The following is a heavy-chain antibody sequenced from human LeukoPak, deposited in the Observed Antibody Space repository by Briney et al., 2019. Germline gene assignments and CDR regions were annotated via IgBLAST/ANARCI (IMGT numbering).Heavy chain of an antibody. Sequence: SVKVSCKASGGTFSSYAISWVRQAPGQGLEWMGGIIPIFGTANYAQKFQGRVTITADESTSTVYMELSSLRSVDTAVYYCARAEDFLTGYARIYYGMDVWGQGTTVTVSS. D-gene: IGHD3-9*01. CDR3: ARAEDFLTGYARIYYGMDV. J-gene: IGHJ6*02. CDR2: IIPIFGTA. CDR1: GGTFSSYA. V-gene: IGHV1-69*01.